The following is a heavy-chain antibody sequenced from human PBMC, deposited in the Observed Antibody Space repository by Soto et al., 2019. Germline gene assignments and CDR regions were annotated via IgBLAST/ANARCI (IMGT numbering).Heavy chain of an antibody. V-gene: IGHV3-23*01. D-gene: IGHD3-22*01. J-gene: IGHJ4*02. CDR2: ISYGGGTT. CDR3: AKNPGYYYDSTGYHFDS. Sequence: EVQLLESGGGLVQPGGSLSLSCAASEFTFSNYAMSWVRQAPGKGLEWVSAISYGGGTTYYADSVKGRFTISRDYSKNTLAPQMNSLRAEDTAVYYCAKNPGYYYDSTGYHFDSWGQGTLVTVSS. CDR1: EFTFSNYA.